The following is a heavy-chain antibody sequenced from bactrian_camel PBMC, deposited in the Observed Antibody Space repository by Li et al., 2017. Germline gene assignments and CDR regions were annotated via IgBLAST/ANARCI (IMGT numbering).Heavy chain of an antibody. CDR1: GSIYDPNEVQY. D-gene: IGHD7*01. Sequence: HVQLVESGGGSVQAGGSLRLSCLASGSIYDPNEVQYMGWFRQAPGKQREGIATILTRGVGTYYADSVKGRFTVSQDNAKKLLYLQMNGLVASDTAMYYCAAGVLMFGGWLDPRNFRYWGQGTQVTVS. J-gene: IGHJ4*01. V-gene: IGHV3S54*01. CDR3: AAGVLMFGGWLDPRNFRY. CDR2: ILTRGVGT.